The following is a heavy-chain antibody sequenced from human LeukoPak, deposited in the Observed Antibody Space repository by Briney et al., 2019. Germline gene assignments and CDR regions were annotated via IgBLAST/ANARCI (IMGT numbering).Heavy chain of an antibody. Sequence: GGSLRLSCATSGFTFSTYAFSWVRQAPGKGLEWVADISNSGRIHYADSVKGRFTISRDNSKNTLYLQMNSLRADDTAVYYCAMKAVPRPRLHDAFDFWGQGTVVSVSS. D-gene: IGHD5-24*01. CDR2: ISNSGRI. J-gene: IGHJ3*01. V-gene: IGHV3-23*01. CDR3: AMKAVPRPRLHDAFDF. CDR1: GFTFSTYA.